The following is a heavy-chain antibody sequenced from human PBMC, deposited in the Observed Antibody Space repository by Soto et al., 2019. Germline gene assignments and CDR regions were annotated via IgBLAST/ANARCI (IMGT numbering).Heavy chain of an antibody. CDR3: ARDPENLYSSSWFDY. J-gene: IGHJ4*02. Sequence: EVQLVESGGGLVQPGGSLRLSCAASGFTFSSYWMSWVRQAPGKGLEWVANIKQDGSEKYYVDSVKGRFTISRDNAKNSLYLQMNSLSAEDTAVYYCARDPENLYSSSWFDYWGQGTLVTVSS. V-gene: IGHV3-7*01. CDR1: GFTFSSYW. CDR2: IKQDGSEK. D-gene: IGHD6-13*01.